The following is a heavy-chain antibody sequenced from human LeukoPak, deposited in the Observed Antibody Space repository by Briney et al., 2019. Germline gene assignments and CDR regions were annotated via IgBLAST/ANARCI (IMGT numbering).Heavy chain of an antibody. CDR2: ISGRDDST. CDR1: GFTVTNYA. CDR3: AKWGDYDILTGYYDPDY. V-gene: IGHV3-23*01. D-gene: IGHD3-9*01. J-gene: IGHJ4*02. Sequence: GASLRLSCAASGFTVTNYAMYWVRQAPGKGLEWVSAISGRDDSTYYADSVKGRFAISRDTSKNTLFLQMNSLRAEDTAVYYCAKWGDYDILTGYYDPDYWGQGTLVTVSS.